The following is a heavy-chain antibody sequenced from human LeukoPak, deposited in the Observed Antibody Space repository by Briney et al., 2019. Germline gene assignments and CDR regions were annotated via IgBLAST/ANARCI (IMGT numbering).Heavy chain of an antibody. CDR2: ISGSGSTI. D-gene: IGHD5-18*01. V-gene: IGHV3-48*03. CDR3: ARVRSGYSHENYFDY. Sequence: GGSLRLSCAASGFTFSNYEMNWVRQAPGKGLEWVSYISGSGSTIYYADSVKGRFTISRDNAKDSLYLQMNSLRAEDTAVYYCARVRSGYSHENYFDYWGQGTLVTVSA. CDR1: GFTFSNYE. J-gene: IGHJ4*02.